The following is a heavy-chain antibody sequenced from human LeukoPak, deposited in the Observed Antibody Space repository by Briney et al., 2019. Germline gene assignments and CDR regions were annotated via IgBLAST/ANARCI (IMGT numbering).Heavy chain of an antibody. V-gene: IGHV3-48*03. CDR3: ARESATYSSGSGFDY. CDR2: ISTRGTTI. Sequence: GGSLRLSCAASGFTFSTYEMNWVRQAPGKGLEWVSYISTRGTTIFYADSVKGRFTISRDNAKNSLFLQMNSLRAEDTAVYYCARESATYSSGSGFDYWGQGTLVTVSS. J-gene: IGHJ4*02. D-gene: IGHD6-19*01. CDR1: GFTFSTYE.